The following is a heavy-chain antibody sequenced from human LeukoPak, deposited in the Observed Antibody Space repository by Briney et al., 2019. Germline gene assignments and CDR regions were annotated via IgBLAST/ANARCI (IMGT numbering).Heavy chain of an antibody. V-gene: IGHV3-74*01. CDR2: ISTDGSKI. Sequence: GGSLRLSCAASGFAPGTYWMHWVRQAPGKGLVWVARISTDGSKISYADSVKGRFNISRDHAKNTVYLQMNSLRVDDTAVYYCARGVPYVWGVYYFDVWVQGTLVSVSS. D-gene: IGHD3-10*02. CDR3: ARGVPYVWGVYYFDV. CDR1: GFAPGTYW. J-gene: IGHJ4*02.